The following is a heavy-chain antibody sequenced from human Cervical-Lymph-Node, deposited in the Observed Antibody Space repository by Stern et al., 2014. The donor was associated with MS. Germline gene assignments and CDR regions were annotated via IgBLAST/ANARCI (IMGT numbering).Heavy chain of an antibody. J-gene: IGHJ6*02. CDR3: TRGVRGNDYYGMDV. CDR1: GFTFGDYA. CDR2: IRGKAYGGTT. Sequence: VQLVQSGGGLVQPGRSLRLSCTTSGFTFGDYAMSWFRQAPGKGLEWVGFIRGKAYGGTTDYAASVRCRFTISRDDSKSIAYLQMNSLKIEDAGVYYCTRGVRGNDYYGMDVWGQGTTVTVSS. D-gene: IGHD3-10*01. V-gene: IGHV3-49*03.